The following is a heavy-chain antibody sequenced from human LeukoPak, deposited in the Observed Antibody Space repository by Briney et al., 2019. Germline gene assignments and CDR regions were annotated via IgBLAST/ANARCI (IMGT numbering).Heavy chain of an antibody. CDR2: IYPGYSDT. Sequence: GESLKISCKVSGYRLTNNWIGWVRQVPGKGLEWMGIIYPGYSDTRYSPSFQGQVTFSVDTSTSTVYLQWSSLKASDTAMYYCARRFPLFGDAFDIWGQGTMVTVSS. J-gene: IGHJ3*02. V-gene: IGHV5-51*01. CDR1: GYRLTNNW. D-gene: IGHD3-16*01. CDR3: ARRFPLFGDAFDI.